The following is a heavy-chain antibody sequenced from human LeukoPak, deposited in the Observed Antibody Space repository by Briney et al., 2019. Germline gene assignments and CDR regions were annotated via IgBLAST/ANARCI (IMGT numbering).Heavy chain of an antibody. CDR2: IYHSGST. CDR1: GYSISSGYY. D-gene: IGHD1-26*01. J-gene: IGHJ4*02. V-gene: IGHV4-38-2*02. CDR3: ARGEGWEPNFDY. Sequence: SETLSLTCTVSGYSISSGYYWGWIRQPPGKGLEWIGSIYHSGSTYYNPSLKSRVTISVDTSKNQFSLKLSSVTAADTAVHYCARGEGWEPNFDYWGQGTLVTVSS.